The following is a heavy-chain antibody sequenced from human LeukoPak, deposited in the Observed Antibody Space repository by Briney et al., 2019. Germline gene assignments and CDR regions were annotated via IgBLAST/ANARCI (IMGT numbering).Heavy chain of an antibody. CDR1: GYTFTGYY. Sequence: ASVKVSCKASGYTFTGYYMHWVRQAPGQGLEWMGWISAYNGNTNYAQKLQGRVTMTTDTSTTTDYMELSSLRSEDTAVYYCARDNSVGDIAWWFDPWGQGTLVTVSS. D-gene: IGHD3-16*02. CDR3: ARDNSVGDIAWWFDP. V-gene: IGHV1-18*04. J-gene: IGHJ5*02. CDR2: ISAYNGNT.